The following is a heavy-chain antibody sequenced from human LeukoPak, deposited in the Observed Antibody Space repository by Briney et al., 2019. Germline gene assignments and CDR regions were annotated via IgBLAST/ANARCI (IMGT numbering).Heavy chain of an antibody. CDR1: GGSISSSSYY. V-gene: IGHV4-39*01. Sequence: SETLSLTCTVSGGSISSSSYYWGWIRQPPGKGLEWIGSIYYSGSTYYNPSLKSRVTISVDTSKNQFSLKLSSVTAADTAVYYCARIKGICSGWYGCYYYYMDVWGKGTTVTISS. D-gene: IGHD6-19*01. J-gene: IGHJ6*03. CDR2: IYYSGST. CDR3: ARIKGICSGWYGCYYYYMDV.